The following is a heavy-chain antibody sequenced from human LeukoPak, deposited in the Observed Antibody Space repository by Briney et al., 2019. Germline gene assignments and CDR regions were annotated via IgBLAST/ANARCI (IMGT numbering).Heavy chain of an antibody. V-gene: IGHV3-7*01. CDR3: ARHSSSSPGVIDY. CDR1: GFTFSSYW. Sequence: GGSLRLSCAASGFTFSSYWMSWVRQAPGKGLEWVANIKQDGSEKYYVDSVKGRFTISRDNAKNSLYLQMNSLRAEDTAVYYCARHSSSSPGVIDYWGQGTLVTVSS. D-gene: IGHD6-6*01. CDR2: IKQDGSEK. J-gene: IGHJ4*02.